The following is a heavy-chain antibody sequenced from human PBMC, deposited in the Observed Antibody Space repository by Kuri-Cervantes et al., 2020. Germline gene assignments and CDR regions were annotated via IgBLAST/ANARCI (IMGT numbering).Heavy chain of an antibody. D-gene: IGHD3-10*01. CDR3: AREVRGVISQIDY. CDR1: GGSISDSNYN. Sequence: GSLRLSCTVSGGSISDSNYNWAWIRQPPGKGLEWNGSIYHSGSTYYNPSLKSRVTISVDTSKNQFSLKLSSVTAADTAVYYCAREVRGVISQIDYWGQGTLVTVSS. J-gene: IGHJ4*02. CDR2: IYHSGST. V-gene: IGHV4-39*07.